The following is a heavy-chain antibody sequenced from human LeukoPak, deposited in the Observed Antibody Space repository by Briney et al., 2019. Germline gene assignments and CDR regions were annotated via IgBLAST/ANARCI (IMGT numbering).Heavy chain of an antibody. V-gene: IGHV3-23*01. CDR1: GFTSSNYA. CDR2: RGSGGDAT. J-gene: IGHJ4*02. D-gene: IGHD3-10*01. CDR3: ARRGITHYFDY. Sequence: GGSLRLSCAASGFTSSNYAMSWVRQAAGKVLEWVSSRGSGGDATYYADSVKGRFTISRDNSRNTVSLLMNSLRAGDTAIYYCARRGITHYFDYWGQGALVTVSS.